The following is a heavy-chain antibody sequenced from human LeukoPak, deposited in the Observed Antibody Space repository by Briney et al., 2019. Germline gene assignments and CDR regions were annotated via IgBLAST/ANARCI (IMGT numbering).Heavy chain of an antibody. CDR2: IGPSSRYI. CDR1: GFTFSSYA. CDR3: ARGWIQPDY. Sequence: GGSLRLSCAASGFTFSSYAMSWVRQAPGKGLEWVSSIGPSSRYIYYADSVKGRFTISRDDAKTSLYLQMNSLRAEDTAVYYCARGWIQPDYWGQGTLVTVSS. V-gene: IGHV3-21*01. D-gene: IGHD5-18*01. J-gene: IGHJ4*02.